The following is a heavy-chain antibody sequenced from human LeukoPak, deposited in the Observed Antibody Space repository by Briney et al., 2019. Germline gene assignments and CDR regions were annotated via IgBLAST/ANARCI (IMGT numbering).Heavy chain of an antibody. CDR3: VKGHCSSRSCFRNYYYYMDV. CDR1: GFTFDEHA. V-gene: IGHV3-9*01. Sequence: GGSLRLSCAGSGFTFDEHAMHWVRQAPGKGLEWVSGISWNSGSIAYADSVKGRFTISRDNAKNLLFLQMSSLRAADTALSYCVKGHCSSRSCFRNYYYYMDVWGKGTTVSVSS. CDR2: ISWNSGSI. J-gene: IGHJ6*03. D-gene: IGHD2-2*01.